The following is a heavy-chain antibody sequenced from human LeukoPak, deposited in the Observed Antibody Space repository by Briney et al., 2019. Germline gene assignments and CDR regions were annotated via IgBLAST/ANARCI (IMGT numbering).Heavy chain of an antibody. CDR3: ARKGVDSSGYIFDY. CDR1: GYIFTDYY. D-gene: IGHD3-22*01. Sequence: ASVKVSCKASGYIFTDYYINWMRQAPGQGLEWMGWINPNSGVTNYAQKFQGRVTMTSDTSISTAYMEVSSLKSDDTAIYFCARKGVDSSGYIFDYWGQGTLVTISS. CDR2: INPNSGVT. J-gene: IGHJ4*02. V-gene: IGHV1-2*02.